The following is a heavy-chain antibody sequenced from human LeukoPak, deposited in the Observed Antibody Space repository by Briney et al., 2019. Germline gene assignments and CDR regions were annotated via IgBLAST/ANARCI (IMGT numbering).Heavy chain of an antibody. D-gene: IGHD2-15*01. CDR1: GFTFSSYS. CDR3: ARGSGPRDGYGSGGSCYRHRRLFDY. Sequence: GGSLRLSCAASGFTFSSYSMNWVRQAPGKGLEWVSSISSVSSLIYYADSVKGRFTISRGNAKNSLYLQMNSLRAEDTAVYYCARGSGPRDGYGSGGSCYRHRRLFDYWGQGTLVTVSS. CDR2: ISSVSSLI. J-gene: IGHJ4*02. V-gene: IGHV3-21*01.